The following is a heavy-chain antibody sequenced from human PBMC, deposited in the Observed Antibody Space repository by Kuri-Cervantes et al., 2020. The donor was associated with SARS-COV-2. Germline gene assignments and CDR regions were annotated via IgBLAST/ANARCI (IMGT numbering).Heavy chain of an antibody. CDR3: ARSDGLDY. V-gene: IGHV3-23*01. CDR2: ITSSGGNT. Sequence: ETLSLTCKASGFTFSTYAMSWVRQAPGKGLEWVSGITSSGGNTYYADSAKGRFTISRDNSKNTLYLQMNSLRAEDTAVYYCARSDGLDYWGQGTLVTVSS. CDR1: GFTFSTYA. J-gene: IGHJ4*02. D-gene: IGHD2-21*02.